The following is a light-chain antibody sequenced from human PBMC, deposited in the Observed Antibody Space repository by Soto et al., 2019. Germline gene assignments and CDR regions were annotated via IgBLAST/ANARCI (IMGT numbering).Light chain of an antibody. J-gene: IGKJ2*01. CDR2: AAS. CDR3: QQYGGSPRT. CDR1: QSIKNY. Sequence: EIVLTQSPGTLSLSPGERATLSCRASQSIKNYLAWYQQRPGQSPRLLIYAASSRATGVPYRFSGGGSATDFTLTVSRLEPEDFAVYYCQQYGGSPRTFGQGTKLEIK. V-gene: IGKV3-20*01.